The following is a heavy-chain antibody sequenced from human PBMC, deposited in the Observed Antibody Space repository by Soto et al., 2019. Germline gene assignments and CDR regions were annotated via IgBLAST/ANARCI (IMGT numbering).Heavy chain of an antibody. D-gene: IGHD3-3*01. CDR1: GFAFSGYN. J-gene: IGHJ4*02. Sequence: EVQLVESGGGLGQPGGSLRLSCAASGFAFSGYNMNWVRQAPGRGLEWVSYINRNNGVVSYADSVKGRFTISRDNANNSMSLQMNSLRDEDTAVYYCAREGKTAFGDVLGPFDYWGQGILVTVSS. V-gene: IGHV3-48*02. CDR3: AREGKTAFGDVLGPFDY. CDR2: INRNNGVV.